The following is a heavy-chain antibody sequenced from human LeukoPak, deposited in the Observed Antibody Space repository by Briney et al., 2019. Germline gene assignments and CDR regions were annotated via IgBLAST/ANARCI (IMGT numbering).Heavy chain of an antibody. CDR2: INSNGGST. CDR1: GFTFSSYA. V-gene: IGHV3-64*01. J-gene: IGHJ4*02. CDR3: AKVGGYCRSTSCSGFDY. Sequence: GGSLRLSCAASGFTFSSYAMHWVRQAPGRGLEYVSAINSNGGSTYYANSVKGRFTISRDNSKNTLYLQMNSLRAEDTAVYYCAKVGGYCRSTSCSGFDYWGQGTLVTVSS. D-gene: IGHD2-2*01.